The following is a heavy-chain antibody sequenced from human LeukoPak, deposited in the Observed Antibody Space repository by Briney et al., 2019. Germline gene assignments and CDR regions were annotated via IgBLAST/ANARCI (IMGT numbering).Heavy chain of an antibody. CDR3: ARDPPADAFDI. Sequence: VGSLRLSCAASGFTFSDYYMSWIRQAPGKGLEWVSYISSSGSTIYYADSVKGRFTISRDNAKNSLYLQMNSLRAEDTAVYYCARDPPADAFDIWGQGTMVTVSS. J-gene: IGHJ3*02. CDR1: GFTFSDYY. CDR2: ISSSGSTI. V-gene: IGHV3-11*04.